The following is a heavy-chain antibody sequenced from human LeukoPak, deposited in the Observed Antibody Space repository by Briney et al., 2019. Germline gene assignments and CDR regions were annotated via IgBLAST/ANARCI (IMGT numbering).Heavy chain of an antibody. CDR3: ARDLRYYDSSGYYWAPFDY. CDR1: GGSFSGYY. Sequence: TSSETLSLTCAVYGGSFSGYYWSWIRQPPGKGLEWIGEINHSGSTNYNPSLKSRVTISVDTSKNQFSLKLSSVTAADTAVYYCARDLRYYDSSGYYWAPFDYWGQGTLVTVSS. D-gene: IGHD3-22*01. V-gene: IGHV4-34*01. J-gene: IGHJ4*02. CDR2: INHSGST.